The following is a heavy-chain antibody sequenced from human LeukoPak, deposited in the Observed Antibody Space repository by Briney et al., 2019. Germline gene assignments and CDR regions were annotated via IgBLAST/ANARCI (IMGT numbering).Heavy chain of an antibody. CDR3: AAGYYYDSSGYRY. D-gene: IGHD3-22*01. CDR1: GFTFTSSA. V-gene: IGHV1-58*02. CDR2: IVVGSGNT. J-gene: IGHJ4*02. Sequence: SVKVSCKASGFTFTSSAMQWVRQARGQRLEWIGWIVVGSGNTNYAQKFQERVTITRDMSTSTAYMELSSLRSEDTAVYYCAAGYYYDSSGYRYWGQGTLVTVSS.